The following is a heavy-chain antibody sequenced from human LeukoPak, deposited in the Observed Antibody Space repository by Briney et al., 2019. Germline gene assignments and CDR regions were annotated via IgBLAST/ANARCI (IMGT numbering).Heavy chain of an antibody. J-gene: IGHJ5*02. Sequence: SETLSLTCTVSGVSISSSNSYWGWIRQPPGKGLEWIGSIYYSGNTYYNASLKSQVSISIDTSKNQFSLRLTSVTAADTAVYYCARMFRSSWYINWFDPWGQGTLVTVSS. CDR2: IYYSGNT. V-gene: IGHV4-39*01. CDR3: ARMFRSSWYINWFDP. D-gene: IGHD6-13*01. CDR1: GVSISSSNSY.